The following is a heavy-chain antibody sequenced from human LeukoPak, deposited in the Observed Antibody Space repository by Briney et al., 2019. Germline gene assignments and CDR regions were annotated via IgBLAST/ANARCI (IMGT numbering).Heavy chain of an antibody. CDR1: GGTFSSYA. CDR3: AGDYYYDSSGRRGYFDY. CDR2: IIPIFGTA. J-gene: IGHJ4*02. Sequence: SVKVSCKASGGTFSSYAISWVPQAPGQGLEWMGGIIPIFGTANYAQKFQGRVTITTDESTSTAYMELSSLRSEDTAVYYCAGDYYYDSSGRRGYFDYWGQGTLVTVSS. V-gene: IGHV1-69*05. D-gene: IGHD3-22*01.